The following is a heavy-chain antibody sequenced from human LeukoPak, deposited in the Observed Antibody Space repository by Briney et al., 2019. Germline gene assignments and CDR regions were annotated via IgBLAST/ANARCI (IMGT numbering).Heavy chain of an antibody. CDR2: IKQEGSEK. V-gene: IGHV3-7*04. Sequence: GGSLRLSCAASGFTFSDYWMSWVRQAPGKGLEWVANIKQEGSEKYYVDSVKGRFTISRDNAKNSLYLQMNSLRAEDTAVYYCARVVVVVAATLPYYYYMDVWGKGTTVTVSS. CDR3: ARVVVVVAATLPYYYYMDV. D-gene: IGHD2-15*01. J-gene: IGHJ6*03. CDR1: GFTFSDYW.